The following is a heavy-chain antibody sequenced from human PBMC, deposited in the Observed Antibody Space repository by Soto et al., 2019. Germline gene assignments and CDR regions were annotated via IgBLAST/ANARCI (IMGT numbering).Heavy chain of an antibody. V-gene: IGHV3-30*18. D-gene: IGHD3-22*01. CDR3: AKGIRITMIVEGDDAFDI. CDR2: ISYDGSNR. CDR1: GFTFSSYV. Sequence: QVQLVESGGGVVQPGRSLRLSCAASGFTFSSYVMHWVRQAPGKGLEWVAVISYDGSNRYYADSVKGRFTISRDNSKNTRYLQMNSLRAEDAAVYYCAKGIRITMIVEGDDAFDIWGQGTMVTVSS. J-gene: IGHJ3*02.